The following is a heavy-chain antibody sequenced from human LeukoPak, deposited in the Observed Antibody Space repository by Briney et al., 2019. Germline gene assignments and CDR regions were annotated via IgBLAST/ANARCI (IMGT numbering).Heavy chain of an antibody. V-gene: IGHV3-66*01. CDR3: ACRGYSYGRFDY. J-gene: IGHJ4*02. CDR1: GFTVSSNY. CDR2: IYSGGNT. D-gene: IGHD5-18*01. Sequence: PGGALRLSCAASGFTVSSNYMSWVRQAPGKGLEWVSFIYSGGNTYYADSVKGRFTISRDNSKNTLYLQMNSLRAEDTAVYYCACRGYSYGRFDYWGQGTLVTVSS.